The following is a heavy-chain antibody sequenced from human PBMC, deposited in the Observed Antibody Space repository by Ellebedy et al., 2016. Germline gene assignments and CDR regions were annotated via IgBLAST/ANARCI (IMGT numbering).Heavy chain of an antibody. Sequence: SGPTLVKPTETLTLTCTVSGFSLSDARMGVSWLRQPPGKALEWLSHIFSNDDKSYSTPLKSRLTISKDTSKSQVVLTMTNMDPVDTGTYYCARRSNRYWYFDLWGRGTLVTVSS. CDR2: IFSNDDK. CDR3: ARRSNRYWYFDL. J-gene: IGHJ2*01. CDR1: GFSLSDARMG. V-gene: IGHV2-26*01.